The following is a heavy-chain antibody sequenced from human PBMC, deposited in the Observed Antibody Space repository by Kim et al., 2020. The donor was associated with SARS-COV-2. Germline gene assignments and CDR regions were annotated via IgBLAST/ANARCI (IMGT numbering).Heavy chain of an antibody. V-gene: IGHV3-23*01. D-gene: IGHD2-15*01. J-gene: IGHJ4*02. Sequence: VKGRFTISRDNSKNTLYLQMNSLRAEDTAVYYCAKTSTGNVVVVAANFDYWGQGTLVTVSS. CDR3: AKTSTGNVVVVAANFDY.